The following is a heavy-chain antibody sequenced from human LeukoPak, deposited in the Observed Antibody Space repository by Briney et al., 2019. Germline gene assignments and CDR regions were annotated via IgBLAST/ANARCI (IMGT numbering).Heavy chain of an antibody. Sequence: ASVKVSCKASGCTFSNNDINWVRQATGQGLEWMGWMNPINGNTGFAQKFQGRVTITRITSISTAYMEMSSLRSDDTAVYYCARTRLLWFGDRRQRGKNWFDPWGQGTLVTVSS. V-gene: IGHV1-8*03. CDR2: MNPINGNT. D-gene: IGHD3-10*01. CDR1: GCTFSNND. J-gene: IGHJ5*02. CDR3: ARTRLLWFGDRRQRGKNWFDP.